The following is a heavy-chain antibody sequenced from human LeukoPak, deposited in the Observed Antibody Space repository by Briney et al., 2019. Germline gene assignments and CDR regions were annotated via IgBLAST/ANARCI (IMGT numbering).Heavy chain of an antibody. CDR1: GFTFSGFA. Sequence: GGSLRLSCAASGFTFSGFAMSWVRRTPGKGLEWVSGISGTGDNTLYVDSVKGRFTISRDNSKNTLYLEMNSLRAEDTAIYYCAKMKGHPLPKYYMDVWGQGTTVTVSS. D-gene: IGHD1-26*01. CDR3: AKMKGHPLPKYYMDV. V-gene: IGHV3-23*01. CDR2: ISGTGDNT. J-gene: IGHJ6*01.